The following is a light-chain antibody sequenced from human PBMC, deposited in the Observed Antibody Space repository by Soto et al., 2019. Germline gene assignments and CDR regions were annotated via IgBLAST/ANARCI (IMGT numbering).Light chain of an antibody. CDR1: QSISSW. J-gene: IGKJ1*01. CDR2: DAP. Sequence: DIQITQSPSTLSASVGDRVTITCRASQSISSWLAWYQQKPGKAPKLLIYDAPSLESGVPSRFSGSGSGTEFTLTISSLQPDDFATYSCQQYNSYWTLGQGTKVDIK. CDR3: QQYNSYWT. V-gene: IGKV1-5*01.